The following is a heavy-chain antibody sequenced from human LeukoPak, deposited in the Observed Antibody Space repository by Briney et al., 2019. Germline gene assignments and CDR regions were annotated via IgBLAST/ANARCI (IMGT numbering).Heavy chain of an antibody. CDR2: IIPILGIA. J-gene: IGHJ6*02. Sequence: SVKVSCKASGGTFSRYAISWVRQAPGQGLEWMGRIIPILGIANYAQKFQGRVTITADKSTSTAYMELSSLRSEDSAVYYCARSGNSDGMDVWGQGTTVTVSS. CDR1: GGTFSRYA. V-gene: IGHV1-69*04. D-gene: IGHD4-23*01. CDR3: ARSGNSDGMDV.